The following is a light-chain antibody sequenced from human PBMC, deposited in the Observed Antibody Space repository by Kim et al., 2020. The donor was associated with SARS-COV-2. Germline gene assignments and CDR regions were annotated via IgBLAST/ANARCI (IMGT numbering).Light chain of an antibody. CDR3: CSYAGSYTWV. J-gene: IGLJ3*02. V-gene: IGLV2-11*01. Sequence: GQSVTISGTGTSSDVGSYNYVSWYQQHPGKAPKVMIYDVSKRPSGVPDRFSGSKSGNTASLTISGLQAEDEADYYCCSYAGSYTWVFGGGTQLTVL. CDR1: SSDVGSYNY. CDR2: DVS.